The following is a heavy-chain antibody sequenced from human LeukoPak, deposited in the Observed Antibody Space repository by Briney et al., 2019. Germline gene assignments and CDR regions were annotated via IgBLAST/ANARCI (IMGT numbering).Heavy chain of an antibody. D-gene: IGHD5-24*01. J-gene: IGHJ4*02. Sequence: ASLKVSSKASGYTLTGNYMHCVRQAPGQGPEWMGWINPNSGGTNYAQKFQGRVTMTRDTSISTAYMELSRLRSDDTAVYYCARDRPADGYNYELDYWGQGTLVTVSS. V-gene: IGHV1-2*02. CDR2: INPNSGGT. CDR3: ARDRPADGYNYELDY. CDR1: GYTLTGNY.